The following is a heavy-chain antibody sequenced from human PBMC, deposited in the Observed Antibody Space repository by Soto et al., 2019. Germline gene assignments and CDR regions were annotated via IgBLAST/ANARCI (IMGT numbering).Heavy chain of an antibody. CDR1: GGSLSSYY. J-gene: IGHJ5*02. D-gene: IGHD1-26*01. CDR3: ARGRIGYYGRRYEDA. V-gene: IGHV4-59*01. CDR2: VYSSGST. Sequence: SETLSLTCSVSGGSLSSYYWNWIRQPPGQGLEWIGYVYSSGSTIYNPSLESRVTISVDTSKNQFSLKVSPVTAADTAVYYCARGRIGYYGRRYEDAWGQGXLVTVSS.